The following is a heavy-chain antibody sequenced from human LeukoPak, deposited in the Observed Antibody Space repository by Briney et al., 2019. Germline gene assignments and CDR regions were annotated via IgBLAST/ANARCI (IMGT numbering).Heavy chain of an antibody. J-gene: IGHJ5*02. Sequence: KTSETLSLTCAVYGGSFSGYYWSWIRQPPGKGLEWIGDINHSGSTNYNPSLKSRVTISVDTSKNQFSLKLSSVTAADTAVYYCARGPHDPVLRYFGFRANWFDPWGQGTLVTVSS. CDR3: ARGPHDPVLRYFGFRANWFDP. V-gene: IGHV4-34*01. CDR2: INHSGST. CDR1: GGSFSGYY. D-gene: IGHD3-9*01.